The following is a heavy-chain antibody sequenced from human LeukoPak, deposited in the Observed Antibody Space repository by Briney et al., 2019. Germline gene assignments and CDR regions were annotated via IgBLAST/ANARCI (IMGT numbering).Heavy chain of an antibody. V-gene: IGHV3-21*01. Sequence: GGSLRLSCAASGFTFTSHSMYWVRQAPGKGLEWVPCINTRSDYIYYADSVRGRFTISRDNAKNSVFLQMNSLRAEDTAVYYCARGRGSMVVAETTGHWGQGTLVTVSS. CDR3: ARGRGSMVVAETTGH. CDR1: GFTFTSHS. D-gene: IGHD3-22*01. CDR2: INTRSDYI. J-gene: IGHJ4*02.